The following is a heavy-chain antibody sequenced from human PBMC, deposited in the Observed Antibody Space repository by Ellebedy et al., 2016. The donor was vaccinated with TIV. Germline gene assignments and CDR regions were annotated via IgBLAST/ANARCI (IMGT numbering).Heavy chain of an antibody. D-gene: IGHD6-19*01. CDR1: GYTFTSYD. J-gene: IGHJ4*02. Sequence: ASVKVSCXASGYTFTSYDINWVRQATGQGPEWVGCMNPNSGKTGYAQKFQGRVTMTRSTSTSTAYMELSSLRSEDTAVYYCARRDLRSGCLGYWGQGTLVTVSS. CDR3: ARRDLRSGCLGY. CDR2: MNPNSGKT. V-gene: IGHV1-8*01.